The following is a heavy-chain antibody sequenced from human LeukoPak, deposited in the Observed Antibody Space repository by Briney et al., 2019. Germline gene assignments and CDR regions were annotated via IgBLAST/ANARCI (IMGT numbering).Heavy chain of an antibody. D-gene: IGHD6-19*01. Sequence: PSETLSLTCTVSSDSFSSVKDYWAWIRQPPGKGLEWIASGDYSGGTYYHPSLESRVAISADMSKNQISLKLSSVTAADTALYYCARERGEEYSSGWYKRNYFDNWGQGTRVTVSS. J-gene: IGHJ4*02. V-gene: IGHV4-39*07. CDR2: GDYSGGT. CDR3: ARERGEEYSSGWYKRNYFDN. CDR1: SDSFSSVKDY.